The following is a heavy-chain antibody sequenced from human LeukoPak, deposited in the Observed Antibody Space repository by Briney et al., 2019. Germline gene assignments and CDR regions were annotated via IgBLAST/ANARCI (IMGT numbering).Heavy chain of an antibody. CDR2: ISSASNTI. J-gene: IGHJ5*02. CDR1: GFTFSSYS. D-gene: IGHD3-10*01. Sequence: GGSLRLSCAASGFTFSSYSMNWVRQAPGKGPEWVSYISSASNTIYYADSVKGRFTISRDNAKNSLYLQMNSLRAEDTAMYYCARDGWFGDYNWFDPWGQGTLVTVSS. CDR3: ARDGWFGDYNWFDP. V-gene: IGHV3-48*01.